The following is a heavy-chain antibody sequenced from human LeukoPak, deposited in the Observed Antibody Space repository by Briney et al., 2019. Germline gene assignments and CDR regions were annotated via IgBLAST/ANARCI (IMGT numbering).Heavy chain of an antibody. J-gene: IGHJ4*02. V-gene: IGHV3-33*01. D-gene: IGHD6-19*01. CDR2: IWYDGSSK. CDR3: ARKYSSAWYQDH. Sequence: GGSLRLSCAASGFTFSNYGMHWVRQAPGKGLEWVALIWYDGSSKYYTDSVKGRFTISRDNFNNTLYLQMNSLRAEDTAVYYCARKYSSAWYQDHWGQGTLVTVSS. CDR1: GFTFSNYG.